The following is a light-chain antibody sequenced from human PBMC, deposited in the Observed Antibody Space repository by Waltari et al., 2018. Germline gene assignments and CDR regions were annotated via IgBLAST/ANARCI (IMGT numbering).Light chain of an antibody. CDR2: DDR. CDR1: NIGGKR. CDR3: QVWDTTSDHVV. V-gene: IGLV3-21*03. Sequence: SYVLTQPPSASVAPGKTARITRGGNNIGGKRVDGYQQKQGQAPLLVIYDDRYRPSGIPERFSASNSGNTATLTISRVEGEDEADYYCQVWDTTSDHVVFGGGTQLTVL. J-gene: IGLJ2*01.